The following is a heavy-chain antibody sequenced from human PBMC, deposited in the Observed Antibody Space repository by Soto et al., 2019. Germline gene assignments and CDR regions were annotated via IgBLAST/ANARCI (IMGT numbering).Heavy chain of an antibody. CDR2: TSGSGGST. D-gene: IGHD3-3*01. Sequence: PGGSLRLSCAASGFTFSSYAMSWVRQAPGKGLEWVSATSGSGGSTYYAGSVKGRFTISRDNSKNTLYLQMNSLRAEDTAVYYCAKSPDFWSGEAFDYWGQGTLVTVSS. V-gene: IGHV3-23*01. CDR3: AKSPDFWSGEAFDY. CDR1: GFTFSSYA. J-gene: IGHJ4*02.